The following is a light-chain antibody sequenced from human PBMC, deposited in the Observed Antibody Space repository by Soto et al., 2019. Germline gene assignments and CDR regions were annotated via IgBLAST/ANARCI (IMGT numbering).Light chain of an antibody. J-gene: IGKJ4*01. CDR2: DAS. CDR1: QSVGTY. V-gene: IGKV3-11*01. Sequence: EIVLTQSPATLSLSPGERATLSCRASQSVGTYLAWYQQKPGQAPRLLIYDASNRANGIPARFSGSGSGTDFTLTISSLEPADFAVYYCQQRTNWPPLTFGGGTKVEIK. CDR3: QQRTNWPPLT.